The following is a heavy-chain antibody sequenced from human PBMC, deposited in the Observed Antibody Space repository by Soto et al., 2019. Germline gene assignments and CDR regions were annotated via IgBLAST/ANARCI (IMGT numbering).Heavy chain of an antibody. V-gene: IGHV1-46*01. Sequence: ASVKVSCKASGYTFPSYYMHWVRQAPGQGLEWMGIINPSGGSTSYAQKFQGRVTMTRDTSTSTVYMELSSLRSEDTAVYYCARDRSEYSSSPHYYYYGMDVWGQGTTVTVSS. CDR2: INPSGGST. D-gene: IGHD6-6*01. J-gene: IGHJ6*02. CDR3: ARDRSEYSSSPHYYYYGMDV. CDR1: GYTFPSYY.